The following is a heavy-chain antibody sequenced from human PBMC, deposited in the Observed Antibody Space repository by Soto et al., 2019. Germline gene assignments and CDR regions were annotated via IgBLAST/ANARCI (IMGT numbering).Heavy chain of an antibody. Sequence: SETLSLTCTVSGVSITNNNYYWAWIRQPPGKGLEWIGSISHSGVTYYNPSLKSRVTMSLETSKNQFSLKLSSVTAADTALYFCARRPDYYYYGLDVWGQGITVTVSS. J-gene: IGHJ6*02. CDR2: ISHSGVT. V-gene: IGHV4-39*01. CDR3: ARRPDYYYYGLDV. CDR1: GVSITNNNYY.